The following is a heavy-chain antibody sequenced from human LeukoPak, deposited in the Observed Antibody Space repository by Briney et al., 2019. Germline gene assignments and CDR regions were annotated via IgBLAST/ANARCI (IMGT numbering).Heavy chain of an antibody. D-gene: IGHD3-22*01. Sequence: GGSLRLSCAASGFTLINYAMSWVPQAPGKGPEWVSGISSNGGTTYYADSVKGRFTVSRDNSKNTLYLQMNSLRAEDTAVYYCAKDPQYYYNSGGYYFDYFDSWGQGTLVAVSS. CDR2: ISSNGGTT. J-gene: IGHJ4*02. CDR1: GFTLINYA. V-gene: IGHV3-23*01. CDR3: AKDPQYYYNSGGYYFDYFDS.